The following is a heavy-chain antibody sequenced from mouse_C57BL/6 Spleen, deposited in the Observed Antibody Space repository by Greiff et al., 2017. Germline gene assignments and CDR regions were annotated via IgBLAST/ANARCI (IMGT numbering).Heavy chain of an antibody. CDR2: ISDGGSYT. D-gene: IGHD3-2*02. J-gene: IGHJ3*01. V-gene: IGHV5-4*01. CDR3: APDSSGYSVAY. Sequence: EVQLVESGGGLVKPGGSLKLSCAASGFTFSSSAMSWVRQTPEKRLEWVATISDGGSYTYYPDNVKGRFTISRDNAKNNLYLQMSHLKSEDTAMYYCAPDSSGYSVAYWGQGTLVTVSA. CDR1: GFTFSSSA.